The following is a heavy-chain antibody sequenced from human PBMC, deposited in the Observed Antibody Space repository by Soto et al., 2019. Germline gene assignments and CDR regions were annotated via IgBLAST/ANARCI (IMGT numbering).Heavy chain of an antibody. J-gene: IGHJ4*02. CDR2: IKQDGSEK. CDR3: ARGSSGYTFGY. Sequence: EVQLVESGGGLVQPGGSLRLSCAASGFTFSSYWMSWVRQAPGKGLEWVANIKQDGSEKYYVDSVKGRFTISRDNAKNSLYLQMNSLRAEGTAVYYCARGSSGYTFGYWGQGTLVTVSS. V-gene: IGHV3-7*04. D-gene: IGHD3-22*01. CDR1: GFTFSSYW.